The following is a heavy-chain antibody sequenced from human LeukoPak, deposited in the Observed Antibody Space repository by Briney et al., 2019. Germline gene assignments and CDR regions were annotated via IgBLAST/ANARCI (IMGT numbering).Heavy chain of an antibody. CDR1: GFTFSSYG. CDR3: ARDSSTRGYFDY. V-gene: IGHV3-33*01. J-gene: IGHJ4*02. Sequence: TGGSLRLPCAASGFTFSSYGMHWVRQAPGKGLEWVAVIWYDGSNKYYADSVKGRFTISRDNSKNTLYLQMNSLRAEDTAVYYCARDSSTRGYFDYWGQGTLVTVSS. D-gene: IGHD6-13*01. CDR2: IWYDGSNK.